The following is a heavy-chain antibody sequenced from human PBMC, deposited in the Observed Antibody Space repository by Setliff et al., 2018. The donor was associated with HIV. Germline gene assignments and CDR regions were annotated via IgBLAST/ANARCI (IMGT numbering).Heavy chain of an antibody. Sequence: PGESLKISCKGSGYSFPTYWIAWVRQMPGKGLEWMGIIYPGDSDTRYSPSFQGQVTISADKSISTAYLQWSSLKASDTAMYYCARGQRRYSYGYGYWGQGTLVTVSS. CDR3: ARGQRRYSYGYGY. V-gene: IGHV5-51*01. CDR2: IYPGDSDT. D-gene: IGHD5-18*01. J-gene: IGHJ4*02. CDR1: GYSFPTYW.